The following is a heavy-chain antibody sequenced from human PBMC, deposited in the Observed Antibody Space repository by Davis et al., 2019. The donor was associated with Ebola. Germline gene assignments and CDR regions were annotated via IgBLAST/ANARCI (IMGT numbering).Heavy chain of an antibody. CDR1: GGSISSYY. CDR3: TSRVPDY. D-gene: IGHD4/OR15-4a*01. Sequence: SETLSLTCTVSGGSISSYYCTWIPQPPAPGLEWIGYIYYSGSTNYNLSLTSRITISVDTSKNQFSLKLSSVTAADTAEYYCTSRVPDYWGQGTLVTVSS. V-gene: IGHV4-59*01. J-gene: IGHJ4*02. CDR2: IYYSGST.